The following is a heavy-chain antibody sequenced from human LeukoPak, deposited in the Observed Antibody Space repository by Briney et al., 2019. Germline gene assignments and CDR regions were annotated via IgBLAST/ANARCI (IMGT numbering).Heavy chain of an antibody. CDR2: MNPNSGNT. Sequence: ASVKVSCKASGYTFTSYDINWVRQATGQGLEWMGWMNPNSGNTGYAQKFQGRVTMTRNTSISTAYMELSSLRSEDTAVYYCARGGSLGSYYIYYYYYGMDVWGQGTTVTVSS. CDR1: GYTFTSYD. V-gene: IGHV1-8*01. D-gene: IGHD3-10*01. CDR3: ARGGSLGSYYIYYYYYGMDV. J-gene: IGHJ6*02.